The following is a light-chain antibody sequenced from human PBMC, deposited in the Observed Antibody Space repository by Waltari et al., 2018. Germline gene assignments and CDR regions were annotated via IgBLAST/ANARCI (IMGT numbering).Light chain of an antibody. J-gene: IGKJ1*01. CDR1: QSVSRS. Sequence: IVLTQSPGTPSLPPGERATPSCRASQSVSRSLAWYQQKPGKAPKLLIYGASTRATGIPDRFTGSGSGTDFSLTISSLEPEDFAIYFCQHYVRLPATFGQGTKVEIK. CDR2: GAS. V-gene: IGKV3-20*01. CDR3: QHYVRLPAT.